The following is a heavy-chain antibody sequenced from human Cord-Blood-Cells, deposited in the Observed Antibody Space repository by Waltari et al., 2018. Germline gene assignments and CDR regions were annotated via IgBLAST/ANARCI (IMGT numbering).Heavy chain of an antibody. J-gene: IGHJ3*02. D-gene: IGHD1-7*01. Sequence: QVQLQQWGAGLLKPSETLSLTCAVYGGSFSGYYWSWIRQPPGTGLEWIGEINHSGSTNYNPSLKSRVTISVDTSKNQFSLKLSSVTAADTAVYYCARGWTGTYAFDIWGQGTMVTDSS. CDR1: GGSFSGYY. CDR3: ARGWTGTYAFDI. V-gene: IGHV4-34*01. CDR2: INHSGST.